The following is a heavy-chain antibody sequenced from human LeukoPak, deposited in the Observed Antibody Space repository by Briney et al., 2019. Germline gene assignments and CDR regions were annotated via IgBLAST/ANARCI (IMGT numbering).Heavy chain of an antibody. D-gene: IGHD3-16*01. V-gene: IGHV4-59*01. CDR2: IYYSGSS. J-gene: IGHJ3*02. CDR1: GGSLSYSY. Sequence: SETLSLTCTVSGGSLSYSYWSRIRQPPREGLELIGYIYYSGSSNYNPSLKSRVTISVDTSKNQFSLKLTSVTAADTAVYYCARVWSSRKAFDIWGQGTMVTVSS. CDR3: ARVWSSRKAFDI.